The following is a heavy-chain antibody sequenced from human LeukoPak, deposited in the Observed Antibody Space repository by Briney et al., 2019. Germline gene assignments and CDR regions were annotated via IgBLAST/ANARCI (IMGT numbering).Heavy chain of an antibody. J-gene: IGHJ4*02. CDR3: AKFSVPVGTFDY. V-gene: IGHV3-21*01. CDR2: ISSRSDYI. D-gene: IGHD4-23*01. Sequence: PGGSLRLSCAASGFTFNTYAMNWVRQAPGKGLEWVSSISSRSDYIFYADSMKGRFTISRDNAKNSLYLQMNSLRAEDTAVYYCAKFSVPVGTFDYWGEGTLVTVSS. CDR1: GFTFNTYA.